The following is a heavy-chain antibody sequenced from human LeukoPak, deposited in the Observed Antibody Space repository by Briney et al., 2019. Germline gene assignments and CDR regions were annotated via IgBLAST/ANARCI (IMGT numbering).Heavy chain of an antibody. CDR3: ARVISDYYDSSGYPDAVYI. CDR2: ISAYNGNT. CDR1: GYTFTSYG. D-gene: IGHD3-22*01. J-gene: IGHJ3*02. Sequence: ASVKVSCKASGYTFTSYGISWVRQARGHGVEWMGWISAYNGNTNYAQKLQGRVTITTDTSKSTAYMELRSLRSDGTAVYYCARVISDYYDSSGYPDAVYIWGQGTMVTVSS. V-gene: IGHV1-18*01.